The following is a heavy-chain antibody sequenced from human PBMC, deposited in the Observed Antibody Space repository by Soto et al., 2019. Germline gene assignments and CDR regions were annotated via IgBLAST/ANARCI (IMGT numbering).Heavy chain of an antibody. CDR2: IYYGGST. Sequence: SETLSLTCTVSGGSISSSSYYWGWIRQPPGKGLEWIGSIYYGGSTYYNPSLKSRVTISVDTSKNQFSLRLTSGTAADTAVYYCARQVGAEPHYFDYWGQGTLVTVSS. V-gene: IGHV4-39*01. CDR1: GGSISSSSYY. D-gene: IGHD1-26*01. J-gene: IGHJ4*02. CDR3: ARQVGAEPHYFDY.